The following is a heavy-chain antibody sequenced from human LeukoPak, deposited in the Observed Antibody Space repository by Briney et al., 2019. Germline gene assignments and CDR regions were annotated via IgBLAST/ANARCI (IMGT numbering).Heavy chain of an antibody. CDR1: GFTFSSYS. J-gene: IGHJ3*02. V-gene: IGHV3-21*01. CDR3: ASGPDYGDYVVPFDI. D-gene: IGHD4-17*01. Sequence: GGSLRLSSAASGFTFSSYSMNWVRQAPGKGLEWASSISSSSSYIYYADSVKGRFTISRDNAKNSLYLQMNSLRAEDTAVYYCASGPDYGDYVVPFDIWGQGTMVTVSS. CDR2: ISSSSSYI.